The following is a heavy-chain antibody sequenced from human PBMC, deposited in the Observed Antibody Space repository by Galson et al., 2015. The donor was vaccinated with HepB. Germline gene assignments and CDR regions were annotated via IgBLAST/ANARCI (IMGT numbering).Heavy chain of an antibody. Sequence: SVKVSCKASGYTFTSYGISWVRQAPGQGLEWMGWISAYNGNTNYAQKFQGRVTMTTETSTSTAYMELRSLRSDDTAVYYCARGSSMVRGVIIHYSYYGMDVWGQGTTVTVSS. CDR3: ARGSSMVRGVIIHYSYYGMDV. V-gene: IGHV1-18*01. CDR1: GYTFTSYG. J-gene: IGHJ6*02. D-gene: IGHD3-10*01. CDR2: ISAYNGNT.